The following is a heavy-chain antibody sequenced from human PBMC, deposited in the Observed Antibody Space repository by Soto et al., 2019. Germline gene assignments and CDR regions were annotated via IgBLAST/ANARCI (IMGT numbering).Heavy chain of an antibody. V-gene: IGHV5-10-1*01. D-gene: IGHD6-13*01. CDR3: ASSIAAAGTAYYYYGMDV. Sequence: GESLKISCEGSGYSFTSYWISWVRQMPGKGLEWMGRIDPSDSYTNYSPSFQGHVTISADKSISTAYLQWSSLKASDTAMYYCASSIAAAGTAYYYYGMDVWGQGTTLTVSS. CDR1: GYSFTSYW. J-gene: IGHJ6*02. CDR2: IDPSDSYT.